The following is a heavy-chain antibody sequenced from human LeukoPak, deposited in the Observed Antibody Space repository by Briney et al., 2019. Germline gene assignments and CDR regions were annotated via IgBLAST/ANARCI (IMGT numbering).Heavy chain of an antibody. V-gene: IGHV4-34*01. Sequence: SETLSLTCAVYGGSFSGYYWSWIRQPPGKGLEWIGEINQSGRTNYNPSLMSRVAISADTSKKQFSLYLSSVTAADTAMYYCANYIWFGDPSALDIWGQGTMVTVSS. J-gene: IGHJ3*02. CDR3: ANYIWFGDPSALDI. D-gene: IGHD3-10*01. CDR2: INQSGRT. CDR1: GGSFSGYY.